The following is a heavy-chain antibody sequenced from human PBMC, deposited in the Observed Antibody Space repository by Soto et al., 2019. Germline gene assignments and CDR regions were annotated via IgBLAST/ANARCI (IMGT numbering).Heavy chain of an antibody. D-gene: IGHD1-1*01. Sequence: VQLVESGGGLVKPGGSLRLSCAASGFTFSDAWMSWVRQARGKGLEWVGRIKSKTHGGTTDYAALVQGRFTISREDAENTLYMQMSSLKPEDTGVYYCTTGVVYIWNADDPFDVWGPWTMVTVSS. CDR2: IKSKTHGGTT. CDR3: TTGVVYIWNADDPFDV. V-gene: IGHV3-15*01. J-gene: IGHJ3*01. CDR1: GFTFSDAW.